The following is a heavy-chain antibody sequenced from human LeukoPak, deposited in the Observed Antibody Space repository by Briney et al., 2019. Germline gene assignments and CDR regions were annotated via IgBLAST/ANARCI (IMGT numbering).Heavy chain of an antibody. CDR1: GITLSNYG. CDR3: AKRGIVIRAVIIIGFHKEAYYFDY. J-gene: IGHJ4*02. D-gene: IGHD3-10*01. V-gene: IGHV3-23*01. Sequence: QTGGPLRLSCVVSGITLSNYGMSWVRQAPGKGLEWVSGISERGGSTNYADSVKGRFIISRDTSKNTVYLQMNSLRVEDTAVYFCAKRGIVIRAVIIIGFHKEAYYFDYWGQGILVTVSS. CDR2: ISERGGST.